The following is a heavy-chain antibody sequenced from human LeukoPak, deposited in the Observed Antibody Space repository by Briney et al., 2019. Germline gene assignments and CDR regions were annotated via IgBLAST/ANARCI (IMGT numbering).Heavy chain of an antibody. CDR2: FDPEDGET. D-gene: IGHD6-13*01. CDR1: GYTLTELS. CDR3: ATPGWGIAAAGTFDY. Sequence: ASVKISCKVSGYTLTELSMHWVRQAPGRGLEWMGGFDPEDGETIYAQKFQGRVTMTEDTSTDTAYMELSSLRSEDTAVYYCATPGWGIAAAGTFDYWGQGTLVTASS. J-gene: IGHJ4*02. V-gene: IGHV1-24*01.